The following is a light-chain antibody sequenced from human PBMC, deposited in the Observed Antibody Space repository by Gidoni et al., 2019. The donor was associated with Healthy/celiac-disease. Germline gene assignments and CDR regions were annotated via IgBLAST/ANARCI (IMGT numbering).Light chain of an antibody. CDR1: QGISSY. V-gene: IGKV1-9*01. CDR3: QQLNSYPRSV. CDR2: AAS. J-gene: IGKJ1*01. Sequence: DIQLTQSPSFLSASVGDRVTITCRASQGISSYLAWYQQKPGKAPKLLIYAASTLQSGVPSRFSGSGSGTEFTLTISSLQPEDFATYYCQQLNSYPRSVFGQXTKVEIK.